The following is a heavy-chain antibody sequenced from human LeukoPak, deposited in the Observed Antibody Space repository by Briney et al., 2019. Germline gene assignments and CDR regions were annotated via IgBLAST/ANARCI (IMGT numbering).Heavy chain of an antibody. CDR2: INHSGST. V-gene: IGHV4-34*01. CDR1: GGSFSGYY. J-gene: IGHJ5*02. D-gene: IGHD6-13*01. CDR3: ARKVSAARANGWFDP. Sequence: SETLSLTCAVYGGSFSGYYWSWIRQPPGKGLEWIGEINHSGSTNYNPSLKSRVTISVDTSKNQFSLKLSSVTAADTAAYYCARKVSAARANGWFDPWGQGTLVTVSS.